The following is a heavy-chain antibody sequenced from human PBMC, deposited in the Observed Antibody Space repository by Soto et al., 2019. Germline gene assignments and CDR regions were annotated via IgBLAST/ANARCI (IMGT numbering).Heavy chain of an antibody. D-gene: IGHD2-2*01. CDR3: GTSMRRRIFDIDF. CDR1: GFIFSSYA. CDR2: ISGSGGGT. J-gene: IGHJ4*02. Sequence: GGSLRLSCAASGFIFSSYAMSCVRQAPGKGLEWVSGISGSGGGTYYANSVKGRFTTSRDNFKNPLYLQMNSLRAEETFVTYCGTSMRRRIFDIDFWGQGTLVTVSS. V-gene: IGHV3-23*01.